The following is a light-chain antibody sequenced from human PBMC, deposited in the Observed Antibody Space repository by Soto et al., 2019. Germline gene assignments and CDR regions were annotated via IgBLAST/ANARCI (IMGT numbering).Light chain of an antibody. CDR2: GTA. J-gene: IGKJ5*01. V-gene: IGKV3-20*01. CDR3: QQYETSLIT. Sequence: EIVLTQSPGTLSLSPGERATLSCRASKRVTTSYLAWYQQKPGQAPRLLIYGTASRATGIPDRFSGSGSGRDFTLTITSLEPEDSAIYYCQQYETSLITFGQGTRLEIK. CDR1: KRVTTSY.